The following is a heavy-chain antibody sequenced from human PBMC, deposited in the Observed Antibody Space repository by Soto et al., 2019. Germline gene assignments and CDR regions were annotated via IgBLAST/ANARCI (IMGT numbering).Heavy chain of an antibody. Sequence: QVQLVQSGAEVKKPGASVKVSCKASGYTFTNSDINWVRQAPGQGLEWMGWMNPDSGHAAYAQKFQGRVTLTTSTSTSTVYMEMRSLGSEDTAVXXXXRRPHCSGGICYYGLDNWGQGTLVTVSS. CDR3: XRRPHCSGGICYYGLDN. V-gene: IGHV1-8*01. D-gene: IGHD2-15*01. CDR1: GYTFTNSD. CDR2: MNPDSGHA. J-gene: IGHJ4*02.